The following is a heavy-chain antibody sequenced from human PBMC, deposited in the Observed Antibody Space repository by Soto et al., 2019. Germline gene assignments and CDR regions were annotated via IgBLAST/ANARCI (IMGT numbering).Heavy chain of an antibody. CDR2: IYSSGST. V-gene: IGHV4-4*07. CDR1: CGSISSYY. J-gene: IGHJ6*02. CDR3: AREARIAAAGKDYYYGTVV. Sequence: AETLSLTCTVSCGSISSYYWNWVRQPSGEGLEWIGRIYSSGSTNYNPSLKSRVTMSVDTSKNQFSLKLSSVTAADTAVYYCAREARIAAAGKDYYYGTVVWGQGTTVNVSS. D-gene: IGHD6-13*01.